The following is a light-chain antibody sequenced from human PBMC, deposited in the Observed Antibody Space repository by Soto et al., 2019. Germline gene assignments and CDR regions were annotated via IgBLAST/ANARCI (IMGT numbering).Light chain of an antibody. Sequence: SPTTQSPSTLSASVGDRVTIPCRTSQSISSWLAWYQQKPGKAPKLLIYDASTLESGVPSRFSGSGSGTEFTLTISSLQPDDFATYYCQQYNSYSTFGQGTKVDIK. V-gene: IGKV1-5*01. J-gene: IGKJ1*01. CDR1: QSISSW. CDR3: QQYNSYST. CDR2: DAS.